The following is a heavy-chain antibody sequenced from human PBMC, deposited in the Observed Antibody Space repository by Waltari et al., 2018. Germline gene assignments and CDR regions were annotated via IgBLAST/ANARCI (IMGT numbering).Heavy chain of an antibody. Sequence: VQLVQSQAAGLKPRPPWKVPRNAGGYTLSHYYPPSLRQAPGQGLEWMGIINPSGDYTIYAQKFQGRVTMTRDTSTSTVYMELSSLRSEDTAVYFCASEKRYSTGWNFYGMDVWGQGTTVTVSS. V-gene: IGHV1-46*01. CDR2: INPSGDYT. D-gene: IGHD6-19*01. J-gene: IGHJ6*02. CDR3: ASEKRYSTGWNFYGMDV. CDR1: GYTLSHYY.